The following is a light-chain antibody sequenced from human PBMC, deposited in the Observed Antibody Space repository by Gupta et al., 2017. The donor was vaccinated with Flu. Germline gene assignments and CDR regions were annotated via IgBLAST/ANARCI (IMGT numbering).Light chain of an antibody. CDR1: QNVNSN. CDR3: QQYDSWPPAT. Sequence: EIVMTQSPATLSVSPGERATLSCRASQNVNSNLAWYQQKPGQAPRLLIYGASNRATSIPARFSGSGSGTDFTLTISSLQSEDFEVYYCQQYDSWPPATFGQGTKVEIK. CDR2: GAS. J-gene: IGKJ1*01. V-gene: IGKV3-15*01.